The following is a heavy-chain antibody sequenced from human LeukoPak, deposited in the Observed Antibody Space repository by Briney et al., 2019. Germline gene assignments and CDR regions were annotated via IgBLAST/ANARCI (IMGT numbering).Heavy chain of an antibody. D-gene: IGHD1-20*01. CDR3: TRIPITGTTSFDY. CDR1: GFTFSDYW. Sequence: PGRSLRLSCAASGFTFSDYWMYWVRQAPGKGLVWVSRISNDGSTTTYADFVKGRFTISRDSAKNTLFLQMNSLRAEDTAVYYCTRIPITGTTSFDYWGQGTLVTVSS. J-gene: IGHJ4*02. V-gene: IGHV3-74*01. CDR2: ISNDGSTT.